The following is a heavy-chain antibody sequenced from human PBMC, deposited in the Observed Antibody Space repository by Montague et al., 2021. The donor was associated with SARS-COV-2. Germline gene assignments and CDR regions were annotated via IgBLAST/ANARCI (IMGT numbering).Heavy chain of an antibody. D-gene: IGHD4-17*01. J-gene: IGHJ6*02. CDR2: IYYSGST. CDR1: GGSISSSSYY. CDR3: ARDYGDYGSGYYYGMDV. V-gene: IGHV4-39*07. Sequence: SETLSLTCTVPGGSISSSSYYWGWIRQPPGKGLEWIGSIYYSGSTYYSPSLKSRVTISVDTSKNQFSLKLSSVTAADTAVYYCARDYGDYGSGYYYGMDVWGQGTTVTVSS.